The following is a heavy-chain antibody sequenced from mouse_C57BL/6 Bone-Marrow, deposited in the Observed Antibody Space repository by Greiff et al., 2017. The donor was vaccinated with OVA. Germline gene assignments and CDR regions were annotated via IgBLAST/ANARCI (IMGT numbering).Heavy chain of an antibody. CDR3: ARKDFDWDVEFAY. Sequence: QVQLQQSGPELVKPGASVKISCKASGYAFSSSWMNWVKQRPGKGLEWIGRIYPGDGDTNYNGKFKGKATLNADKSSSTAYMQLSSLTSEDSAVYVCARKDFDWDVEFAYWGQGTLVTVSA. J-gene: IGHJ3*01. V-gene: IGHV1-82*01. CDR1: GYAFSSSW. D-gene: IGHD2-4*01. CDR2: IYPGDGDT.